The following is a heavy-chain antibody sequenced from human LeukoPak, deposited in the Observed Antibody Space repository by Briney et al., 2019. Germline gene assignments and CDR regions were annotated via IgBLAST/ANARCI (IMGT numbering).Heavy chain of an antibody. V-gene: IGHV3-30*04. CDR1: GFTFSNYA. Sequence: GRSLRLSCTASGFTFSNYAMHWGRQAPGKGLEWVAVISYDGSRKDYTGSVNGRFTISRDNSKNTLYLQMNSLRAEDTAVCYCATAPLYSSSWYFRGYFDDWGQGTLVTVSS. J-gene: IGHJ4*02. D-gene: IGHD6-13*01. CDR3: ATAPLYSSSWYFRGYFDD. CDR2: ISYDGSRK.